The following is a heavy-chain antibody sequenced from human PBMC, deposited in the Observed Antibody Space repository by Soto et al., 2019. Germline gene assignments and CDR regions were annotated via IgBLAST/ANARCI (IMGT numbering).Heavy chain of an antibody. CDR3: AKAQGATVNHFAEYFKH. D-gene: IGHD4-4*01. Sequence: GGSLRLSCAASGFTFSSYAMSWVRQAPGKGLEWVSAISGSGGSTYYADSVKGRFTISRDNSKNTLYLQMNSLRAEDTAVYYCAKAQGATVNHFAEYFKHWGQGTLVTVSS. V-gene: IGHV3-23*01. J-gene: IGHJ1*01. CDR2: ISGSGGST. CDR1: GFTFSSYA.